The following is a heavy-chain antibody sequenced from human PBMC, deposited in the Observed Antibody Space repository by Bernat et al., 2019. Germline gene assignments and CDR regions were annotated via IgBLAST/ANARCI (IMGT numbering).Heavy chain of an antibody. CDR2: ISSSSSYT. D-gene: IGHD2-2*01. V-gene: IGHV3-11*06. Sequence: VQLLESGGGLVKPGGSLRLSCAASGFTFSDYYMSWIRQAPGKGLDWVSYISSSSSYTNYADSVKGRFTISRDNAKDSLYLQMNSLRAEDTAVYYWARGFSRPTQGMDVWGKGTTAPVSP. CDR1: GFTFSDYY. CDR3: ARGFSRPTQGMDV. J-gene: IGHJ6*04.